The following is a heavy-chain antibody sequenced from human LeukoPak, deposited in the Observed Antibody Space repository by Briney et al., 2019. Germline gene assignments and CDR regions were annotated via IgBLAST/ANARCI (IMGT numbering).Heavy chain of an antibody. D-gene: IGHD6-6*01. Sequence: GGSLRLSCAASGFTFSSYSMNWVRQAPGKGLEWVSSISSSSSYIYYADSVKGRFTISRDNAKNSLYLQMNSLRAEDTAVYYCASSRKQLVSYFDYWGQGTLVTVSS. V-gene: IGHV3-21*01. J-gene: IGHJ4*02. CDR2: ISSSSSYI. CDR3: ASSRKQLVSYFDY. CDR1: GFTFSSYS.